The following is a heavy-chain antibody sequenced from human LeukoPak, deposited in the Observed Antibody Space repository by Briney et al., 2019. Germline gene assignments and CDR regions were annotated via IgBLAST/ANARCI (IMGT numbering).Heavy chain of an antibody. D-gene: IGHD5-18*01. V-gene: IGHV4-59*08. CDR1: GGSISSYY. CDR3: ARQTRYNYGPAFDF. J-gene: IGHJ4*02. Sequence: SETLSLTCTVSGGSISSYYWSWIRQPPGKGLEWIGYIYYSGSTNYNPSLKSRVTMSVSTSKNQFSLSLGTMTAADTAVYYCARQTRYNYGPAFDFWGQGALVTVSS. CDR2: IYYSGST.